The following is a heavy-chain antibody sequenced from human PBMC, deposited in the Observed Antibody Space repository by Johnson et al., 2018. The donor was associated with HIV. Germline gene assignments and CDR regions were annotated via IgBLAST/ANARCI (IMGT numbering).Heavy chain of an antibody. J-gene: IGHJ3*02. CDR3: AKPPRGVTVVDAFDI. Sequence: QVQLVESGGGVVQPGDSLRLSCRTFGFTFSYHGMHWVRQAPGKGLEWVSGISGSNASTYYADSVKGRFTISRDNSKNTLFLQMNSLRPEDTALYSCAKPPRGVTVVDAFDIWGQGTMVTVSS. D-gene: IGHD4-23*01. CDR1: GFTFSYHG. V-gene: IGHV3-NL1*01. CDR2: ISGSNAST.